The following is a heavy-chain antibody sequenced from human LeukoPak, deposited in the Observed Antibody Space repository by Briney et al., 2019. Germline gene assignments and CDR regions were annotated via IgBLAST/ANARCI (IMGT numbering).Heavy chain of an antibody. V-gene: IGHV3-48*04. CDR3: ARERAATSGMDV. Sequence: GGSLRLSCAASGFTFSTYSMMWVRQAPGKGLEWVSYISESSGTIYYADSVKGRFTISRDNAKNSLYLQMNSLRAEDTAVYYCARERAATSGMDVWGQGTTVTVSS. D-gene: IGHD5-12*01. CDR1: GFTFSTYS. CDR2: ISESSGTI. J-gene: IGHJ6*02.